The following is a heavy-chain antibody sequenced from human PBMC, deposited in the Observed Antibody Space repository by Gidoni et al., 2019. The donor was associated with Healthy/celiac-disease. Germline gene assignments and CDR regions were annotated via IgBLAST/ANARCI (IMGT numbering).Heavy chain of an antibody. D-gene: IGHD1-7*01. CDR1: GGSFSGYY. Sequence: QVQLQQWGAGLLKPSETLSLTCAVYGGSFSGYYWSWIRQPPGKGLEWIGEINHSGSTNYNPSLKSRVTISVDTSKNQFSLKLSSVTAADTAVYYCARGRRSRTTLYYFDYWGQGTLVTVSS. CDR3: ARGRRSRTTLYYFDY. V-gene: IGHV4-34*01. J-gene: IGHJ4*02. CDR2: INHSGST.